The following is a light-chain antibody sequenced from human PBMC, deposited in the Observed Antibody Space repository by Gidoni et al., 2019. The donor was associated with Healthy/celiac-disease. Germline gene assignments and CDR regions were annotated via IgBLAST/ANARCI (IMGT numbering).Light chain of an antibody. Sequence: SYVLPQPPSVSVAPGQTARITCGGNNIGSKSVHWYQQKPGQAPVLVVYDDSDRPSGLPERFSGSTSGNTATLTISRVEAVDEPDYYCQVWDSSSDHRDVVFGGGTKLTVL. CDR3: QVWDSSSDHRDVV. V-gene: IGLV3-21*02. J-gene: IGLJ2*01. CDR1: NIGSKS. CDR2: DDS.